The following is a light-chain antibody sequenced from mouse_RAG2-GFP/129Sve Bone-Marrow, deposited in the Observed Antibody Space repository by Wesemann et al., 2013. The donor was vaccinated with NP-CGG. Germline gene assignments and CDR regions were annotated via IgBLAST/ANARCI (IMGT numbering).Light chain of an antibody. Sequence: ENVLTQSPAIMSASSRGEGHHELQGQLKCKLHVLVPAEVRCLPKLWIYYTSNLAPGVPARFSGSGSGNSYSLTISSMEGEDAATYYCQQFTSSPWTFGGGTKLEIK. CDR1: KCKL. CDR2: YTS. V-gene: IGKV4-50*01. CDR3: QQFTSSPWT. J-gene: IGKJ1*01.